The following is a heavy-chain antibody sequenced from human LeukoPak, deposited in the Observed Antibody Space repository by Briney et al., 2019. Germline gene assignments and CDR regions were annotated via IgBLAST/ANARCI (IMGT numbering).Heavy chain of an antibody. Sequence: GGSLRLSSAASGFTFSTCAMSWVRQAPGKGLEWVSSSSGSRSNANYTDAVKGRFSITRDNTKNTLYLQMNSLRVEDTAVYYCAKDIIGYYRPFEYWGQGTLVTASS. CDR1: GFTFSTCA. J-gene: IGHJ4*02. CDR3: AKDIIGYYRPFEY. V-gene: IGHV3-23*01. CDR2: SSGSRSNA. D-gene: IGHD3-22*01.